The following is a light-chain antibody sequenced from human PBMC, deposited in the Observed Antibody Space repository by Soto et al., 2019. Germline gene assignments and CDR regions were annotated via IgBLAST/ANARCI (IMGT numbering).Light chain of an antibody. Sequence: EIVLTQSPVTLSLSPGERATLSCRASQSVSSYLAWYQQKVGRAPRLLIYDASNRATGIPARFSGSGSGTDFTLTISSLEPADFAVYYCQQRSNWPTTFGQGTKVEI. CDR1: QSVSSY. J-gene: IGKJ1*01. V-gene: IGKV3-11*01. CDR3: QQRSNWPTT. CDR2: DAS.